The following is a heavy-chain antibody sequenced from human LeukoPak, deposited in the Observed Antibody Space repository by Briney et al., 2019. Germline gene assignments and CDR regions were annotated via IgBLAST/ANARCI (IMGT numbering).Heavy chain of an antibody. CDR3: ARDSRYCSSTSCYYYYYYGMDV. CDR2: IYYSGST. V-gene: IGHV4-59*01. Sequence: SETLSITCTVSGGSISSYYWSWIRQPPGKGLEWIGYIYYSGSTNYNPSLKSRVTISVDTSKNQFSLKLSSVTAADTAVYYCARDSRYCSSTSCYYYYYYGMDVWGQGTTVTVSS. J-gene: IGHJ6*02. CDR1: GGSISSYY. D-gene: IGHD2-2*01.